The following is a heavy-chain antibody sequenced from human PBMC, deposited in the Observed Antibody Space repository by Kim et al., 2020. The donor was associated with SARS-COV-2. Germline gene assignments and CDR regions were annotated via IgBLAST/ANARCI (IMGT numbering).Heavy chain of an antibody. CDR3: ARSPDYDSSGYLWFDP. CDR2: IYYSGST. D-gene: IGHD3-22*01. Sequence: SETLSLTCTVSGGSISSGGYYWSWIRQHPGKGLEWIGYIYYSGSTYYNPSLKSRVTISVDTSKNQFSLKLSSVTAADTAVYYCARSPDYDSSGYLWFDPWGQGTLVTVSS. J-gene: IGHJ5*02. CDR1: GGSISSGGYY. V-gene: IGHV4-31*03.